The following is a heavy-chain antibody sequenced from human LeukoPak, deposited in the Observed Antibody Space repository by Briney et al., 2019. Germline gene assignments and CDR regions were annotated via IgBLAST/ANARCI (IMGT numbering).Heavy chain of an antibody. D-gene: IGHD4-23*01. CDR3: ARGNYYGGSPYYFDY. CDR2: INPNSGGT. J-gene: IGHJ4*02. V-gene: IGHV1-2*02. Sequence: ASVKVSCKASGYTFSAYYIHWVRQAPGQGLEWMGWINPNSGGTRYAQKFQGRVTMTRDTSISTACMELNRLTSDDTAIYYCARGNYYGGSPYYFDYWGQGTLVTVS. CDR1: GYTFSAYY.